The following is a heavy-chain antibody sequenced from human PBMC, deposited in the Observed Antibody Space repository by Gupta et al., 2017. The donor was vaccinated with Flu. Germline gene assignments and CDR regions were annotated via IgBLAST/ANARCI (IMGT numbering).Heavy chain of an antibody. CDR1: GGSISSSSYY. Sequence: QLQLQESGPGLVKPSETLSLTCTVSGGSISSSSYYWGWIRQPPGKGLEWIGSIYYSGSTYYNPSLKSRVTISVDTSKNQFSLKLSSVTAADTAVYYCARDKPDDYGDYVSDYWGQGTLVTVSS. J-gene: IGHJ4*01. V-gene: IGHV4-39*01. CDR2: IYYSGST. CDR3: ARDKPDDYGDYVSDY. D-gene: IGHD4-17*01.